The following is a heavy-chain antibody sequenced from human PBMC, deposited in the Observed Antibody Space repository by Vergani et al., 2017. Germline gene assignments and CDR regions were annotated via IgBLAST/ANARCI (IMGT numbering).Heavy chain of an antibody. CDR3: ARRAERWETLLRDDFDV. D-gene: IGHD1-26*01. Sequence: QVQLQQWGPGLLKPSETLSLTCAVYGGSPRGYYWSWIRLAPGKGLEWIGEINHSVTINYNPTLKSPFNVSMNTSRDHFSLKLRSVSAADTAVYFCARRAERWETLLRDDFDVWGQGTFVTVSP. CDR1: GGSPRGYY. J-gene: IGHJ3*01. CDR2: INHSVTI. V-gene: IGHV4-34*01.